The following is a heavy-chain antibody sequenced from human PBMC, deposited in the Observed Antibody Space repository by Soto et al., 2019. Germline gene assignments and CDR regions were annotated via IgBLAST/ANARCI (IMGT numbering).Heavy chain of an antibody. Sequence: GGSLRLSCAASGFTFSSYSMNWVRQAPGKGLEWVSSISSSSYIYYADSVRGRFTISRDNAKNSLYLQMNSLRAEDTAVYYCARDVQESGPHDYYYYGMDVWGQGTTVTVSS. D-gene: IGHD3-3*01. CDR1: GFTFSSYS. CDR2: ISSSSYI. J-gene: IGHJ6*02. CDR3: ARDVQESGPHDYYYYGMDV. V-gene: IGHV3-21*04.